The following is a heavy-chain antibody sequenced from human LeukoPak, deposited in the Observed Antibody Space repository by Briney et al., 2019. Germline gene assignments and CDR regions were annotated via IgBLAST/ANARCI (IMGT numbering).Heavy chain of an antibody. V-gene: IGHV3-23*01. CDR3: AKEEGASSASLDN. J-gene: IGHJ4*02. CDR1: AFTFSSYA. CDR2: ISDNGGRT. Sequence: TGGSLRLSCAASAFTFSSYAMSWVRQAPGKGLEWVSGISDNGGRTYYADSVKGRFTISRDNSKNTLYLQMNSLRAEDTAVYYCAKEEGASSASLDNWGMGTLVTVSS. D-gene: IGHD3-22*01.